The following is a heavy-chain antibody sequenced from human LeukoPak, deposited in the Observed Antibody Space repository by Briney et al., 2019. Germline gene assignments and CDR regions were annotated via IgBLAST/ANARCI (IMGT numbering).Heavy chain of an antibody. Sequence: GGSLRLSCAASGFTFSSYSMNWVRQAPGKGLEWVSSISSSSSYIYYADSVKGRFTISRDNAKNSLYLQMNSLRAEDTAVYYCARDYSYGRGYYYYYMDVRGKGTTVTVSS. CDR2: ISSSSSYI. CDR1: GFTFSSYS. V-gene: IGHV3-21*01. D-gene: IGHD5-18*01. CDR3: ARDYSYGRGYYYYYMDV. J-gene: IGHJ6*03.